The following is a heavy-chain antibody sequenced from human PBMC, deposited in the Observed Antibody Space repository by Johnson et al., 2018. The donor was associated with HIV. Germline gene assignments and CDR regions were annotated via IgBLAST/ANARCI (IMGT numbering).Heavy chain of an antibody. V-gene: IGHV3-30*02. CDR2: VRFDESNK. CDR3: ARGDYGHDAFDI. Sequence: QVQLVESGGGVVQPGGSLRLSCVASGFNLSNYGIHWVRQSPGKGLQRVAFVRFDESNKYYADSVKGRFTISRDNSKNTLYLQMNSLRAEDTAVYYCARGDYGHDAFDIWGQGTMVTVSS. D-gene: IGHD4/OR15-4a*01. CDR1: GFNLSNYG. J-gene: IGHJ3*02.